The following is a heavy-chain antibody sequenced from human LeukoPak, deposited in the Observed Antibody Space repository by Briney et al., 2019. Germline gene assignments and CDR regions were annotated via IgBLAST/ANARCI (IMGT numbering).Heavy chain of an antibody. CDR3: AMDSAVALDF. J-gene: IGHJ4*02. Sequence: GGSLRLSCAASGFTFSSYSMTWVRQAPGKGLEWVSTISGGGISTYYADSVKGRFTISRDNSKNTLYLQMNRLRAEDTAVYYCAMDSAVALDFWGQGTLVTVSS. V-gene: IGHV3-23*01. D-gene: IGHD6-19*01. CDR1: GFTFSSYS. CDR2: ISGGGIST.